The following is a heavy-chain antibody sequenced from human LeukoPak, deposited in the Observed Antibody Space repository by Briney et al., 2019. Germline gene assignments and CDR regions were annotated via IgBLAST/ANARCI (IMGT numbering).Heavy chain of an antibody. J-gene: IGHJ4*02. Sequence: SETLSLNCAVYGGSFSGYYWSWIRQPPGKGLEWIGEINHSGSTNYNPALKSRVTISVDTSKNQFSLKLSSVTAADTAVYYCARHRSGWLQSSFDYWGQGTLVTVSS. CDR1: GGSFSGYY. CDR2: INHSGST. V-gene: IGHV4-34*01. D-gene: IGHD5-24*01. CDR3: ARHRSGWLQSSFDY.